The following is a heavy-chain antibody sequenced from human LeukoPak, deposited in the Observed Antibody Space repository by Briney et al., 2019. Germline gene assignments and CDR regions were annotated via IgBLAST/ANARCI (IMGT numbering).Heavy chain of an antibody. D-gene: IGHD3-3*01. CDR3: ARVIFLEWFTDY. Sequence: SSETLSLTCTVSGGSISSGDYYWSWIRQPPGKGLEWIGYIYYSGSTYYNPSLKSRVTISVDTSKNQSSLKLSSVTAADTAVYYCARVIFLEWFTDYWGQGTLVTVSS. J-gene: IGHJ4*02. CDR1: GGSISSGDYY. CDR2: IYYSGST. V-gene: IGHV4-30-4*01.